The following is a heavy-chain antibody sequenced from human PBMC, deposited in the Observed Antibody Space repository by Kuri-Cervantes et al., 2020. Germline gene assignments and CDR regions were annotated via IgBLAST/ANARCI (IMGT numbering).Heavy chain of an antibody. Sequence: VKVSCKASGYTFTSYGISWVRQAPGQGLEWMGGIIPIFGTANYAQKFQGRVTITADESTSTAYMELSSLRSEDTAVYYCARGRGMVATLDYYYMDVWGKGTTVTVSS. D-gene: IGHD5-12*01. CDR1: GYTFTSYG. V-gene: IGHV1-69*13. J-gene: IGHJ6*03. CDR2: IIPIFGTA. CDR3: ARGRGMVATLDYYYMDV.